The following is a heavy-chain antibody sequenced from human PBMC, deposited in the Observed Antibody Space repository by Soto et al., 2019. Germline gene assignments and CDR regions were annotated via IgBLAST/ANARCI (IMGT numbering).Heavy chain of an antibody. CDR1: GFTFSSYG. CDR2: ISYDGSNK. CDR3: AKEWVGRIAYLHYYYGMDV. V-gene: IGHV3-30*18. Sequence: QVQLVESGGGVVQPGRSLRLSCAASGFTFSSYGMHWVRQAPGKGLEWVAVISYDGSNKYYADSVKGRFTISRDNSKNTMYLQMNSLRAEDTVVYYCAKEWVGRIAYLHYYYGMDVWGQGTTVTVSS. J-gene: IGHJ6*02. D-gene: IGHD1-26*01.